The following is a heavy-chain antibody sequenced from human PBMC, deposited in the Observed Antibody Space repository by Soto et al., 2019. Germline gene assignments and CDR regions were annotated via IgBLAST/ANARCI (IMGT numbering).Heavy chain of an antibody. CDR1: GGSFSGYY. Sequence: PSETLSLTCAVYGGSFSGYYWSWIRQPPGKGLEWIGEINHSGSTNYNPSLKSRVTISVDTSKNQFSLKLSSVTAADTAVYYCARGRFIAEPNFDYWGQGTPVTVSS. D-gene: IGHD3-3*01. V-gene: IGHV4-34*01. J-gene: IGHJ4*02. CDR3: ARGRFIAEPNFDY. CDR2: INHSGST.